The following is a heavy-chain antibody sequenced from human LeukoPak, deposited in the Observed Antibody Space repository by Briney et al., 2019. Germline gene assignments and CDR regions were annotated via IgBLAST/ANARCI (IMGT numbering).Heavy chain of an antibody. CDR1: GYTFTGYY. V-gene: IGHV1-2*02. J-gene: IGHJ4*02. Sequence: ASVKDSCKASGYTFTGYYMHWVRQAPGQGLEWMGWINPSSGGTNYAQKFQGRVTMTRDTSISTAYMELSRLRSDDTAIYYCARDVGEYCSSVSCYASDYWGQGTLVTVSS. CDR2: INPSSGGT. D-gene: IGHD2-2*01. CDR3: ARDVGEYCSSVSCYASDY.